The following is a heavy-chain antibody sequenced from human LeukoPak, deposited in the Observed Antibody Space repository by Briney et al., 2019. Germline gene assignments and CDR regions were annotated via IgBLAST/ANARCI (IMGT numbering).Heavy chain of an antibody. J-gene: IGHJ6*03. Sequence: SETLSLTCAVYGGSFSGYYWSWIRRPPGKGLEWIGEINHSGSTNYNPSLKSRVTISVDTSKNQFSLKLSSVTAADTAVYYCARVRSATAYYYYYYMDVWGKGTTVNVSS. CDR1: GGSFSGYY. CDR3: ARVRSATAYYYYYYMDV. V-gene: IGHV4-34*01. D-gene: IGHD5-24*01. CDR2: INHSGST.